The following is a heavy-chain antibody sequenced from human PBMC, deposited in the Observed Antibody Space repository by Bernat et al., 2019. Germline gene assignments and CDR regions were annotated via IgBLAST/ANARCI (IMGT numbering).Heavy chain of an antibody. D-gene: IGHD6-19*01. CDR2: ISGSGGST. Sequence: EVQLLESGGGLVQPGGSLRLSCAASGFTFSSYAMSWVRQAPGKGLEWVSAISGSGGSTYYADSVKGRFTISRDNSKNTLYLQMNSLRAEDTAVYYCAKEAADLNSSGWYEVIYYFDYWGQGTLVTVSS. CDR1: GFTFSSYA. CDR3: AKEAADLNSSGWYEVIYYFDY. J-gene: IGHJ4*02. V-gene: IGHV3-23*01.